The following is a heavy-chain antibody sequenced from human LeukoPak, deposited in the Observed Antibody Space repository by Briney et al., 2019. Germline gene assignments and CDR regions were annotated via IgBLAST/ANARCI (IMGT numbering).Heavy chain of an antibody. J-gene: IGHJ4*02. CDR2: ISSSGNTI. V-gene: IGHV3-48*02. D-gene: IGHD2-2*01. Sequence: GGSLRLSCAASGFTFSSYSMNWVRQAPGKGLGWVSYISSSGNTIYYADSVKGRFTISRDNAKNSLYLQMNSLRDEDTAVYYCARVGEGYCSGTDCQRGSRGQGTLVAVSS. CDR3: ARVGEGYCSGTDCQRGS. CDR1: GFTFSSYS.